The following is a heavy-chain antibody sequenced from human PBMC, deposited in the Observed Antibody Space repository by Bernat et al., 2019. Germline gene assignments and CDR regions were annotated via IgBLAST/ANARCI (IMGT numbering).Heavy chain of an antibody. Sequence: QVQLQESGPGLVKPSQTLSLTCTVSGGSISSGGYYWSWIRQHPGKGLEWIGYIYYSGSTYYNPSLKSLVTISVDTSKNQFSLKLSSVTAADTAVYYCAIGQRDDFWSGYHFDYWGQGTLVTVSS. J-gene: IGHJ4*02. CDR3: AIGQRDDFWSGYHFDY. D-gene: IGHD3-3*01. CDR1: GGSISSGGYY. CDR2: IYYSGST. V-gene: IGHV4-31*01.